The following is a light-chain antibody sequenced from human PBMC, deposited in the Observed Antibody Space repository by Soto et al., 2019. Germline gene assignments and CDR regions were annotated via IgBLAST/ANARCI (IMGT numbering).Light chain of an antibody. Sequence: QSALTQPASVSGSPGQSITISCTGTASDIGNYNYVSWYQLHPGKAPKLLIYGVSNRPSGVSNRFSGSKSGNAASLTISGLQADDEADYYCSSITGKNTWVFGGGTKLTVL. CDR1: ASDIGNYNY. CDR3: SSITGKNTWV. V-gene: IGLV2-14*01. J-gene: IGLJ3*02. CDR2: GVS.